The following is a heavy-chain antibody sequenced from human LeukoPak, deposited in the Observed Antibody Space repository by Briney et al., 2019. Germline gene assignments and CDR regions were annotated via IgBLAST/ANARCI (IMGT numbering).Heavy chain of an antibody. V-gene: IGHV3-23*01. CDR3: AKVGNYYDSSGYCPFDY. J-gene: IGHJ4*02. D-gene: IGHD3-22*01. CDR2: ISCSGGST. Sequence: GGSLRLSCAASGFTFSSYAMSWVRQAPGKGLEWVSAISCSGGSTYYADSVKGRFTISRDNSKNTLYLQMNSLRAEDTAVYYCAKVGNYYDSSGYCPFDYWGQGTLVTVSP. CDR1: GFTFSSYA.